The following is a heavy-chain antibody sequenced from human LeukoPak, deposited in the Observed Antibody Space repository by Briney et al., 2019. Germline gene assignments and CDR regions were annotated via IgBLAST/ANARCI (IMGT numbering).Heavy chain of an antibody. J-gene: IGHJ5*02. CDR3: ARHSSGWYGGWFDP. CDR2: IYYSGST. V-gene: IGHV4-39*01. Sequence: SETLSLTXTVSGGSISSSSYYWGWICQPPGKGLEWIGSIYYSGSTYYNPSLKSRVTISVDTSKNQFSLKLSSVTAADTAVYYCARHSSGWYGGWFDPWGQGTLVTVSS. CDR1: GGSISSSSYY. D-gene: IGHD6-19*01.